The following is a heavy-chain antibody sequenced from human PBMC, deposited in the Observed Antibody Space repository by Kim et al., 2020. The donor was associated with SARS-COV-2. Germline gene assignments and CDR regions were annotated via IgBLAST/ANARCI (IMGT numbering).Heavy chain of an antibody. V-gene: IGHV3-9*01. CDR1: GFTFDDYA. J-gene: IGHJ6*02. D-gene: IGHD3-10*01. Sequence: GGSLRLSCAASGFTFDDYAMHWVRQAPGKGLEWVSGISWNSGSIGYADSVKGRFTISRDNAKNSLYLQMNSLRAEDTALYYCAKDRGSGSYYKGDYYYYGMDVWGQGTTVTVSS. CDR2: ISWNSGSI. CDR3: AKDRGSGSYYKGDYYYYGMDV.